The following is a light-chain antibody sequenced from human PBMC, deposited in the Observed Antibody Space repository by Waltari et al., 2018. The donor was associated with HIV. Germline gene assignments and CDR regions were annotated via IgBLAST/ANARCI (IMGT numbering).Light chain of an antibody. CDR3: QQYSSVPLT. CDR2: WAS. V-gene: IGKV4-1*01. Sequence: DIVMTQSPDSLAVSLGERATINCKSSQSVLYSSYNKNHLVWFQHKPGQPPKLLISWASSWESGVPSRFSGSGSGTDFTFTISSLQAEDVAAYYCQQYSSVPLTFGRGTRVEIK. CDR1: QSVLYSSYNKNH. J-gene: IGKJ3*01.